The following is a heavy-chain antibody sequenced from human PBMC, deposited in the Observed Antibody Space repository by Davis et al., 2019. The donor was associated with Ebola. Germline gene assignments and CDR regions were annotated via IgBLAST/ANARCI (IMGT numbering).Heavy chain of an antibody. J-gene: IGHJ5*01. Sequence: GESLKISCAASGFTFSNSWMSWVRQAPGKGLVWVSRINSDGSSTSYADSVKGRFTISRDNAKNTLYLQMNSLRAEDTAVYYCARDPLIIGDATTDSWGQGTLVTVSS. CDR3: ARDPLIIGDATTDS. D-gene: IGHD2/OR15-2a*01. CDR2: INSDGSST. CDR1: GFTFSNSW. V-gene: IGHV3-74*01.